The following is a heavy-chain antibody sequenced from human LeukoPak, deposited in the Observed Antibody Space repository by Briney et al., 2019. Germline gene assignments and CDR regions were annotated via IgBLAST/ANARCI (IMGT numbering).Heavy chain of an antibody. J-gene: IGHJ5*02. Sequence: GGSLRLSCAASGFTFSDYYMSWIRQAPGKGLGWVSYISSSGSTIYYADSVKGRFTISRDNAKNSLYLQMNSLRAEDTAVYYCAGSLGYCSSTSCYTYNWFDPWGQGTLVTVSS. CDR2: ISSSGSTI. CDR1: GFTFSDYY. CDR3: AGSLGYCSSTSCYTYNWFDP. V-gene: IGHV3-11*04. D-gene: IGHD2-2*01.